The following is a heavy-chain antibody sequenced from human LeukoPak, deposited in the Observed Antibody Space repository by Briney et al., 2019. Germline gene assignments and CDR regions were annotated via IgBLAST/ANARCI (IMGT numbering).Heavy chain of an antibody. CDR2: ISSSGSSI. CDR1: GFTFRSYE. V-gene: IGHV3-48*03. CDR3: AREGAFGDRDY. Sequence: GGSLRLSRAASGFTFRSYEMNWVRQAPGKGVELFSYISSSGSSIYSAVPLKHRFSLSRANAKNSLYLQMNSLRADDTAVYYCAREGAFGDRDYWGEGTLVTVSS. J-gene: IGHJ4*02. D-gene: IGHD4-17*01.